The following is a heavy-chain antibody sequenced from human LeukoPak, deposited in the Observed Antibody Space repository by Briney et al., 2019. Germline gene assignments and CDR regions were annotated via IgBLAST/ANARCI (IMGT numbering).Heavy chain of an antibody. J-gene: IGHJ4*02. CDR1: GYTFTSYG. V-gene: IGHV1-46*01. CDR3: ARARYYYDSSGYYYGNFDY. D-gene: IGHD3-22*01. CDR2: INPSGGST. Sequence: ASVKVSCKASGYTFTSYGISWVRQAPGQGLEWMGIINPSGGSTSYAQKFQGRVTMTRDMSTSTVYMELSSLRSEDTAVYYCARARYYYDSSGYYYGNFDYWGQGTLVTVSS.